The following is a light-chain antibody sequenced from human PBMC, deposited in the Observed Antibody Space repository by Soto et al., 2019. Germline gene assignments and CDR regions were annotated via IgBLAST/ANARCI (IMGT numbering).Light chain of an antibody. CDR3: SSYTSSSTVV. V-gene: IGLV2-14*01. J-gene: IGLJ3*02. Sequence: QSVLTQPASVSGSPGQSITISCTGTSSDVGGYNFVSWYQQHPGKAPKLMIYEVSYRPSGVSDRFSGSRSANTASLTISGLQAEDEADYYCSSYTSSSTVVFGGGTKLTVL. CDR1: SSDVGGYNF. CDR2: EVS.